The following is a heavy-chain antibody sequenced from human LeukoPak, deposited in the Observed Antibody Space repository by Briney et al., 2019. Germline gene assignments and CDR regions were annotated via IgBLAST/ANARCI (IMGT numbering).Heavy chain of an antibody. J-gene: IGHJ4*02. CDR2: IWYDGSNR. V-gene: IGHV3-33*01. CDR1: GFIFSNYG. D-gene: IGHD3-9*01. CDR3: VRAGALVIREYYFDY. Sequence: GGSLRLSCAASGFIFSNYGMHWVRQAPGKGLEWVAVIWYDGSNRYYADSVKGRFTISRDNSENTLYLQMNSLRAEDTAVYYCVRAGALVIREYYFDYWGQGTLVAVSS.